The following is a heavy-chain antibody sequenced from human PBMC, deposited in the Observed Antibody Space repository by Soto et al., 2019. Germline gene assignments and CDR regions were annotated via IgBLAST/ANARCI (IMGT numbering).Heavy chain of an antibody. V-gene: IGHV1-69*06. CDR2: IIPIFNTA. D-gene: IGHD2-2*01. J-gene: IGHJ6*02. Sequence: SVKVSCRASGGTFSNYAISWVRKAHGQGLEWMGGIIPIFNTANYAQKFQGRVTITADKSTSTADMELSSLRSEDTAVYYCARGLVVPAGIRYYYYGMDVGGQGTTVTVSS. CDR1: GGTFSNYA. CDR3: ARGLVVPAGIRYYYYGMDV.